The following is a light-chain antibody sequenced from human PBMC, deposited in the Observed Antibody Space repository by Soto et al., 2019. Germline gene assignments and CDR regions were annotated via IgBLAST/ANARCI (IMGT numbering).Light chain of an antibody. Sequence: DILMTQSPSSLSSSEGDRVTITCRASQSISTWLAWYQQRPGNAPKVLISDASTWESGVPSRFSGSGSVTDSTLTLGSLQPDDVATYHCQHSTGTFGRGTKVEIK. CDR3: QHSTGT. J-gene: IGKJ1*01. V-gene: IGKV1-5*01. CDR1: QSISTW. CDR2: DAS.